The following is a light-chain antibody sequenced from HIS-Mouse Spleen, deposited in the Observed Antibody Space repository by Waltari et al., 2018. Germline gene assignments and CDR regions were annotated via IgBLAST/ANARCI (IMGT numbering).Light chain of an antibody. CDR2: EDS. CDR1: ALPTKY. J-gene: IGLJ2*01. V-gene: IGLV3-10*01. CDR3: YSTDSSGNHRV. Sequence: SYELTQPPSVSVSPGQTARIPCSGDALPTKYAYLYQQKSGQAPVLAIYEDSKRPSGSPERFAGSSSGTMATVTISGAQVEDEADYYCYSTDSSGNHRVFGGGTKLTVL.